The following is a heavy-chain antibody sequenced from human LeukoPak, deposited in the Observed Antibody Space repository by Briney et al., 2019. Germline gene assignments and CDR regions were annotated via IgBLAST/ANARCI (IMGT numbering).Heavy chain of an antibody. CDR2: ISGGGGST. Sequence: PGGSLRLSCAASGFTFTSYSMNWVRQAPGKGLEWVSTISGGGGSTYYADSVKGRFTISRDNAKNMLYLQVNSLRAEDTAVYYCATRQGGNPAYWGQGTLVTVSS. D-gene: IGHD1-14*01. V-gene: IGHV3-23*01. J-gene: IGHJ4*02. CDR1: GFTFTSYS. CDR3: ATRQGGNPAY.